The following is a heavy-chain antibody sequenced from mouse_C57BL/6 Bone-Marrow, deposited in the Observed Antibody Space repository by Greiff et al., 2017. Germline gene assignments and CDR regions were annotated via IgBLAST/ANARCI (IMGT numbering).Heavy chain of an antibody. D-gene: IGHD2-1*01. J-gene: IGHJ3*01. CDR2: INPNNGGT. CDR3: ARGGYGNYPFAY. CDR1: GYTFTDYN. Sequence: VQLQQSGPELVKPGASVKIPCKASGYTFTDYNMDWVQQSHGKSLEWIGDINPNNGGTIYNQKFKGKATLTVDKSSSTDYMDLRSLTSEDTAVYYCARGGYGNYPFAYWGQGTLVTVSA. V-gene: IGHV1-18*01.